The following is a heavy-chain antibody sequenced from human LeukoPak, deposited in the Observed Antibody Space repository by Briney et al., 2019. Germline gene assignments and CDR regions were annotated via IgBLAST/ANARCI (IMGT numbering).Heavy chain of an antibody. Sequence: PGGSLRLSCSASGLXFSSYAIHWVRQAPGEGLEFVSAITYNGDNTYYADSVKGRFTISRDISKNTLYLHMSSLQPEDTAVYYCVGYCALTNCLYDYRGQGTLVTVSS. CDR1: GLXFSSYA. CDR3: VGYCALTNCLYDY. V-gene: IGHV3-64D*09. D-gene: IGHD2-15*01. J-gene: IGHJ4*02. CDR2: ITYNGDNT.